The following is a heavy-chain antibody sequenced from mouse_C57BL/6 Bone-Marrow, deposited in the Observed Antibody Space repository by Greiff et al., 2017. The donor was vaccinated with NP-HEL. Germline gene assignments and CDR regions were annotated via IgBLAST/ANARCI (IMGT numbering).Heavy chain of an antibody. D-gene: IGHD1-1*01. V-gene: IGHV1-81*01. Sequence: VQLQQSGAELARPGASVKLSCKASGYTFTSYGISWVKQRTGQGLEWIGEIYPRSVNTYYHEKFKGKATLTADKSSSTAYMELRSLTSEDSAVYFCARGGFYASYYYAMDYWGQGTSVTVSS. CDR1: GYTFTSYG. J-gene: IGHJ4*01. CDR3: ARGGFYASYYYAMDY. CDR2: IYPRSVNT.